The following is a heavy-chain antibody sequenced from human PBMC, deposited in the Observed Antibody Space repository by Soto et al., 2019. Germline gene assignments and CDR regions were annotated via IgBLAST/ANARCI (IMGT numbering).Heavy chain of an antibody. CDR3: AKRATGTYFDY. CDR2: ISYDGSDK. Sequence: VGPLRLSYGASGFTFSSYTMHWVRQTSGKGLERVAVISYDGSDKYYADSVKGRFTISRDNSKNTLYLQMNSLRAEDTAVYYCAKRATGTYFDYWVQGTLVTGSS. J-gene: IGHJ4*02. D-gene: IGHD1-1*01. V-gene: IGHV3-30*18. CDR1: GFTFSSYT.